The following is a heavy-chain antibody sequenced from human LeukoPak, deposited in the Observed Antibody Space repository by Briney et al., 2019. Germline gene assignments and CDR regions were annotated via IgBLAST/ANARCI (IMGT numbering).Heavy chain of an antibody. CDR2: IYPGDSDV. Sequence: GESLKISCTGSGYIFSDYWIGWVRQMPGKGLEWMGIIYPGDSDVRYSPSFQGQVIMSADKSISTAYLEWSGLKASDTAMYYCARGHYYFDYWGQGTLVTVSS. CDR1: GYIFSDYW. V-gene: IGHV5-51*01. J-gene: IGHJ4*02. CDR3: ARGHYYFDY.